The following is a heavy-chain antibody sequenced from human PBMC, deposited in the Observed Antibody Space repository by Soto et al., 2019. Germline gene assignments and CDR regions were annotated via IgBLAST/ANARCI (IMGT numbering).Heavy chain of an antibody. Sequence: PSETLSLTCTVSGGSISSSSYYWGWIRQPPEKGLEWIGSIYYSGSTYYNPSLKSRVTVSVDTSKNQFSLKLSSVTAADTAVYYCARHYDFWSGYYTDYYGMDVWGQGTTVTVSS. CDR2: IYYSGST. J-gene: IGHJ6*02. V-gene: IGHV4-39*01. CDR1: GGSISSSSYY. D-gene: IGHD3-3*01. CDR3: ARHYDFWSGYYTDYYGMDV.